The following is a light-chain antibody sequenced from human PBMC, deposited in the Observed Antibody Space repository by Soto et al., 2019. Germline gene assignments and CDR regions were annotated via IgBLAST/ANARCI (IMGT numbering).Light chain of an antibody. CDR1: SSNIGGNS. Sequence: QSVMTQPPSVSAAPGQTVTISCSGSSSNIGGNSVSWYQQLPGTAPKLLIYDENKRPSGIPDRFSGSKSGTSATLGITGFQTVDEADYYCGSWDSSLSAYVFGTGTQLTVL. J-gene: IGLJ1*01. CDR2: DEN. CDR3: GSWDSSLSAYV. V-gene: IGLV1-51*01.